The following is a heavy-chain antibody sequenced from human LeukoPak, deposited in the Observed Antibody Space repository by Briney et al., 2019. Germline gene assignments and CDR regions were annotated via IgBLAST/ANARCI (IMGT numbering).Heavy chain of an antibody. V-gene: IGHV3-23*01. CDR1: RFTFSSFA. Sequence: GGSLRLSCAASRFTFSSFAMSWVRQAPGKGLEWVSGISGSGASTYYADSVKGRFTISRDNSQNTLYLQMNSLRAEDTAIYYCAKARAGDITAAFNYWGQGTLVTVSS. CDR3: AKARAGDITAAFNY. J-gene: IGHJ4*02. CDR2: ISGSGAST. D-gene: IGHD6-13*01.